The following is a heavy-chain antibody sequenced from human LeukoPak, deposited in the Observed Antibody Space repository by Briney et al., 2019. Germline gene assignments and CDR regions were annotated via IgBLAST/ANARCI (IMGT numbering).Heavy chain of an antibody. J-gene: IGHJ4*02. D-gene: IGHD6-19*01. V-gene: IGHV4-4*07. CDR3: ARGETSGWSDY. CDR1: GGSMNIYY. Sequence: SETLSLTRIVSGGSMNIYYWNWIRQPAGKGLEWIGRIYNSGDTNYNPSLKSRVTMSVDTSKNQFSLKLSSVTAADTAVYYCARGETSGWSDYWGQGTLVTVSS. CDR2: IYNSGDT.